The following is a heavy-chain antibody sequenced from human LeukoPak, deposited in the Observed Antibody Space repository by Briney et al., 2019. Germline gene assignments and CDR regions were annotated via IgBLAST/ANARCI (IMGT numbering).Heavy chain of an antibody. V-gene: IGHV1-8*01. CDR1: GDTFTSYD. J-gene: IGHJ5*02. Sequence: ASVKVSCKASGDTFTSYDINWVRQAPGEGVEWMGWMNPNSGNTGYAQKFQGRVTMTRSTSISTAYMELSSLRAEDTAVYYGARFGRYCSSGSCAINHRKNWFDPWGQGTLVTVSS. CDR2: MNPNSGNT. CDR3: ARFGRYCSSGSCAINHRKNWFDP. D-gene: IGHD2-15*01.